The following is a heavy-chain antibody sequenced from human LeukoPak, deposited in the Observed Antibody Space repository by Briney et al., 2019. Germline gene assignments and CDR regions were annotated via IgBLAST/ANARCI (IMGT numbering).Heavy chain of an antibody. CDR3: ATARGVVVVPAATDAFDI. D-gene: IGHD2-2*01. J-gene: IGHJ3*02. CDR1: GYTLTELS. CDR2: FDPEDGET. V-gene: IGHV1-24*01. Sequence: ASVKVSCKVSGYTLTELSMHWVRQAPGKGLEWMGGFDPEDGETIYAQKFQGRVTMTEDTSTDTAYMELSSLRSEDTAVYYCATARGVVVVPAATDAFDIWGQGTMVTVSS.